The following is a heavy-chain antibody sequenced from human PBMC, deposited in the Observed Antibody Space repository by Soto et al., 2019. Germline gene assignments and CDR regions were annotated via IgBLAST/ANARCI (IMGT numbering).Heavy chain of an antibody. Sequence: QVQLVQSGAEVKKPGASVKVSCKASGYTFTTYGMSWVRQAPGQGLDWMGWISTYNGNTKYAERLQGRVTMTTDTTTSTAYMELRSLRSDDTAVYYCARWPTDFYDNSGDYFLDYWGQGTLVTVSS. V-gene: IGHV1-18*01. CDR1: GYTFTTYG. CDR2: ISTYNGNT. J-gene: IGHJ4*02. D-gene: IGHD3-22*01. CDR3: ARWPTDFYDNSGDYFLDY.